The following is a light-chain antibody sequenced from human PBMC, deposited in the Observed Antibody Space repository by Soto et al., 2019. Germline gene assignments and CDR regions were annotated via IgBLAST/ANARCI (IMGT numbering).Light chain of an antibody. CDR1: SGDVGGYNY. CDR2: EVS. CDR3: SSYTSSSTLV. Sequence: QSVLTQPASVSGSPEQSITISCTGTSGDVGGYNYVSWYQQHPGKAPKLMIYEVSNRPSGVSNRFSGSKSGNTASLTISGLQAEDEADYYCSSYTSSSTLVLGGGTKLTVL. V-gene: IGLV2-14*01. J-gene: IGLJ2*01.